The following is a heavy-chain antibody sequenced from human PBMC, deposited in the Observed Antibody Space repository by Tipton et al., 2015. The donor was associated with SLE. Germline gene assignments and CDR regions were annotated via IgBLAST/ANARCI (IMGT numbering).Heavy chain of an antibody. J-gene: IGHJ2*01. CDR1: GFTFSSYG. CDR3: AKRAPYSSSSDWYFEL. CDR2: IRYDGSNK. Sequence: SLRLSCAASGFTFSSYGMHWVRQAPGKGLEWVAFIRYDGSNKYYADSVKGRFTISRDNSKNTLYLQMNSLRAEDTAVYYCAKRAPYSSSSDWYFELWGRGTLVTVSS. V-gene: IGHV3-30*02. D-gene: IGHD6-6*01.